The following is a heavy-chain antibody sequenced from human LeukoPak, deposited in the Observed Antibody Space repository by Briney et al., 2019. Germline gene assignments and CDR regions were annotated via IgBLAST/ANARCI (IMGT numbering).Heavy chain of an antibody. Sequence: PSETLSLTCTVSGGPISSYYWSWIRQPPGKGLEWIGYIYYSGSTNYSPSLKSRVTVSVDTSKNQFSLKLSSVTAADTAVYYCARAPGYYDSSGYLTYYFDYWGQGTLVTVSS. V-gene: IGHV4-59*01. CDR2: IYYSGST. J-gene: IGHJ4*02. CDR1: GGPISSYY. CDR3: ARAPGYYDSSGYLTYYFDY. D-gene: IGHD3-22*01.